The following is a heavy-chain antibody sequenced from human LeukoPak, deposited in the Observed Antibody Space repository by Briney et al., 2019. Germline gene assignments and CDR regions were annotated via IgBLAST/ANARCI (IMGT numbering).Heavy chain of an antibody. CDR3: ARHRAYSSSSPFDY. CDR2: IYYTGST. V-gene: IGHV4-59*08. CDR1: GGSISSLY. Sequence: SETLSLTCSVSGGSISSLYWSWIRQPPGKGLEWIRYIYYTGSTNYNPSLKSRVTMFVDMSKNQFSLRLSSVTAADTAVYYCARHRAYSSSSPFDYWGQGTLVTVSS. J-gene: IGHJ4*02. D-gene: IGHD6-6*01.